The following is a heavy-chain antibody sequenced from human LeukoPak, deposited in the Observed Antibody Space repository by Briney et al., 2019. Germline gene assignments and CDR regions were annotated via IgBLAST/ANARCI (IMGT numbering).Heavy chain of an antibody. D-gene: IGHD3-22*01. CDR1: GGSISSSSYY. J-gene: IGHJ5*02. V-gene: IGHV4-39*07. CDR2: IYYSGST. Sequence: SETLSLTCTVSGGSISSSSYYWGWIRQPPGKGLEWIGSIYYSGSTYYNPSLKSRVTISVDTSKNQFSLKLSSVTAADTAVYYCARGGSSGRLIRFDPWGQGTLVTVSS. CDR3: ARGGSSGRLIRFDP.